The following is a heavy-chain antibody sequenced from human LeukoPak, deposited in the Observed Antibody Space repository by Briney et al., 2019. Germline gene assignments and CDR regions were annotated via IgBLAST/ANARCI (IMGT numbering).Heavy chain of an antibody. Sequence: ASVKVSCKASGGTFSSYAISWVRQAPGQGLEWMGRIIPIFGTANYAQKFQGRVTITADKSTSTAYMELSSLRSEDTAVYYCAFSRDCDFWSGYYRGNWFDPWGQGTLVTVSS. CDR3: AFSRDCDFWSGYYRGNWFDP. D-gene: IGHD3-3*01. CDR2: IIPIFGTA. J-gene: IGHJ5*02. CDR1: GGTFSSYA. V-gene: IGHV1-69*06.